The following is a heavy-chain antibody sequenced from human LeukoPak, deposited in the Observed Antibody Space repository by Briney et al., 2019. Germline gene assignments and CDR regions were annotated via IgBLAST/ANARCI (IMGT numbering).Heavy chain of an antibody. CDR1: GHTFTSYD. D-gene: IGHD6-13*01. J-gene: IGHJ4*02. Sequence: ASVKVSCKASGHTFTSYDINWVRQATGQGLEWMGWMNPNSGNTGYAQKFQGRVTMTRTTSISTAYMELSSLRSEDTAVYYCATLWSSSWYPYWGQGTLVTVSS. V-gene: IGHV1-8*01. CDR2: MNPNSGNT. CDR3: ATLWSSSWYPY.